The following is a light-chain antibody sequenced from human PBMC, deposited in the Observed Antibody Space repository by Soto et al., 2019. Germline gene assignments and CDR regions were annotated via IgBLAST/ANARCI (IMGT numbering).Light chain of an antibody. CDR3: SSYTSSSTRLYV. V-gene: IGLV2-14*01. CDR1: SSDVGGYNY. CDR2: DVS. Sequence: QSVLTQPASVSGSPGQSITISCTGTSSDVGGYNYVSWYQQHPGKAPKLMIYDVSNRPSGVSNRFSGSKSGNTASLTISGLQAEVEADYYCSSYTSSSTRLYVFGTGTKVTVL. J-gene: IGLJ1*01.